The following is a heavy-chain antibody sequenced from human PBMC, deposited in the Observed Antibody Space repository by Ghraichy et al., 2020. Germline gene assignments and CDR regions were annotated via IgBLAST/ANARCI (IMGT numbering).Heavy chain of an antibody. CDR1: GGSISSSSYY. J-gene: IGHJ4*02. D-gene: IGHD6-19*01. CDR3: ARQGDSSGSTEAFFDY. Sequence: SETLSLTCTVSGGSISSSSYYWGWIRQPPGKGLEWIGSIYYSGSTYYNPSLKSRVTISVDTSKNQFSLKLSSVTAADTAVYYCARQGDSSGSTEAFFDYWGQGTLVTVSS. V-gene: IGHV4-39*01. CDR2: IYYSGST.